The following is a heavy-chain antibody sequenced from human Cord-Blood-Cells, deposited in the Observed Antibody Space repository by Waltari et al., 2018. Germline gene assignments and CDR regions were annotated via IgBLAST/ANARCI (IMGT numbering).Heavy chain of an antibody. V-gene: IGHV3-30*02. J-gene: IGHJ3*02. CDR1: GFTFSSYG. D-gene: IGHD2-2*03. Sequence: QVQLVESGGGVVQPGGSLRLSCAASGFTFSSYGMHWVRQAPGKGLEWVAFIQYDGSNKYYADSVKGRFTISRDNSKNTLYLQMNSLGAEDTAVYYCAKELDKYAFDIWGQGTMVTVSS. CDR2: IQYDGSNK. CDR3: AKELDKYAFDI.